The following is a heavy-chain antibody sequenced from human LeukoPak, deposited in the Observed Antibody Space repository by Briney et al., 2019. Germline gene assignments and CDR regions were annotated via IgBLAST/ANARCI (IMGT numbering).Heavy chain of an antibody. CDR2: ISSDGSNT. Sequence: GGSLXLPCVGSGFTFSSYTIHWVRQAPGKGPQWVAVISSDGSNTYYADAVRSRFAISRDNSKNTVFLQMNSLRVEDTGVYFCVREGQLWSDLDSWGQGTLVIVSS. CDR1: GFTFSSYT. CDR3: VREGQLWSDLDS. V-gene: IGHV3-30*17. D-gene: IGHD5-18*01. J-gene: IGHJ4*02.